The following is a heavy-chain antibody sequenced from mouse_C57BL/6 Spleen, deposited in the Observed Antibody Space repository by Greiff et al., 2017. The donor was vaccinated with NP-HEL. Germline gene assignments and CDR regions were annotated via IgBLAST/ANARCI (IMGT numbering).Heavy chain of an antibody. Sequence: QVQLQQPGAELVKPGASVKLSCKASGYTFTSYWMHWVKQRPGQGLEWIGMIHPNSGSTNYNEKFKSKATLTVDKSSSTAYMQLSSLTSEDSAVYYCAIDGYSERFAYWGQGTLVTVSA. CDR2: IHPNSGST. CDR1: GYTFTSYW. J-gene: IGHJ3*01. D-gene: IGHD2-3*01. V-gene: IGHV1-64*01. CDR3: AIDGYSERFAY.